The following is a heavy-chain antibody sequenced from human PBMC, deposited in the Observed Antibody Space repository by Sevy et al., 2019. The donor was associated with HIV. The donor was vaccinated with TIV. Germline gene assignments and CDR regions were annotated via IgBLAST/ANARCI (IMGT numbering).Heavy chain of an antibody. CDR1: GFSFDRYG. D-gene: IGHD3-10*01. CDR2: ILYEGINK. J-gene: IGHJ4*02. Sequence: GGSLRLSCAASGFSFDRYGMHWVRQAPGKGLEWVAVILYEGINKDYGDSVRGRFTISRDNSKNTLYLQMNSLRVDDTAVYYCATGRDCGSGSYDYWGPGTLVTVSS. V-gene: IGHV3-33*01. CDR3: ATGRDCGSGSYDY.